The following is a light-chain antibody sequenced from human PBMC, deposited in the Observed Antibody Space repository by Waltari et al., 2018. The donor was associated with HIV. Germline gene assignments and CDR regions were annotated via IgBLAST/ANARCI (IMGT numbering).Light chain of an antibody. J-gene: IGLJ1*01. Sequence: SELTQPPSVSVSPGQTARITSSGDASPKPSTHWFQQKPSGIPERFSASRSGTTVTLTISGVQADDEADYYCLSADSSGSYVFGPGTTVTVL. CDR3: LSADSSGSYV. CDR1: ASPKPS. V-gene: IGLV3-25*03.